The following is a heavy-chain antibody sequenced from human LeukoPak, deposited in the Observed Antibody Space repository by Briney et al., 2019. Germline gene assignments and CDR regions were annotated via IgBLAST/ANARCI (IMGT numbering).Heavy chain of an antibody. CDR2: ITSDGSST. CDR3: ARDGSLPDY. J-gene: IGHJ4*02. CDR1: GFTFSNYW. V-gene: IGHV3-74*01. D-gene: IGHD1-26*01. Sequence: GGSLRLSCAASGFTFSNYWMHWVRQAPGKGPVWVSRITSDGSSTSYADSVKGRFTISRDNVKNTLFLQTSSLRAEDTAMYYCARDGSLPDYWGQGTLVTVSS.